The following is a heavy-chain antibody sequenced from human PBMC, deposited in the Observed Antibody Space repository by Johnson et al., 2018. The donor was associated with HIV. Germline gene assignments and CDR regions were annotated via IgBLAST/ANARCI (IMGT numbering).Heavy chain of an antibody. CDR2: ISYDGSNK. J-gene: IGHJ3*02. D-gene: IGHD2/OR15-2a*01. CDR3: ARVNIAFDI. Sequence: QVQLVESGGGVVQPGRSLRLSCAASGFTFSTYGMHWVRQAPGKGLEGVATISYDGSNKYYADSVRGRFTISRDDSENTLLLQMNSLRAEDTAVYYCARVNIAFDIWGQGTMVTVSS. V-gene: IGHV3-30*03. CDR1: GFTFSTYG.